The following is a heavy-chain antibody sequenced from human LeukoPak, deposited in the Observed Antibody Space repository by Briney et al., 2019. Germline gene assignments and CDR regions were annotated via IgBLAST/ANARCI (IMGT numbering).Heavy chain of an antibody. Sequence: PGGSLRLSCTVSGFTVSSNSMSWVRQAPGKGLEWVSFIYSGTTHYSDSVKGRFTISRDNSKNTLYLQMNSLRAEDTVVYYCARRAGAYSHPYDYWGQGTLVTVSS. CDR2: IYSGTT. J-gene: IGHJ4*02. V-gene: IGHV3-53*01. CDR1: GFTVSSNS. D-gene: IGHD4/OR15-4a*01. CDR3: ARRAGAYSHPYDY.